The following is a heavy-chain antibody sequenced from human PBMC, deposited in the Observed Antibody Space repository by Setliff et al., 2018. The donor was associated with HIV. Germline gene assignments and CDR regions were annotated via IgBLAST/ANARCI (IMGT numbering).Heavy chain of an antibody. CDR2: IYHAGST. D-gene: IGHD5-12*01. V-gene: IGHV4-4*02. Sequence: PSETLSLTCTVSGGSISSFNWWSWVRQSPGKGLEWIGEIYHAGSTNYSPSLKSRVTISVDKSKNQFSLRLNSVTAADTAVYYCARDFKRYNSPCRFDPWGPGTLVTVSS. CDR3: ARDFKRYNSPCRFDP. CDR1: GGSISSFNW. J-gene: IGHJ5*02.